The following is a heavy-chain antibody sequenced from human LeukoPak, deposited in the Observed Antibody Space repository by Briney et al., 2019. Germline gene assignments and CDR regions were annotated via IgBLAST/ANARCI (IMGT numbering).Heavy chain of an antibody. V-gene: IGHV3-43*01. CDR1: GFTFDDYT. CDR3: AKDGILYSSSSGYYFDY. D-gene: IGHD6-6*01. J-gene: IGHJ4*02. CDR2: ISWDGGST. Sequence: GGSLRISCAASGFTFDDYTMHWVRQAPGKGLEWVSLISWDGGSTYYADSVKGRFTISRDNSKNSLYLQMNSLRIEDTALYYCAKDGILYSSSSGYYFDYWGQGTLVTVSS.